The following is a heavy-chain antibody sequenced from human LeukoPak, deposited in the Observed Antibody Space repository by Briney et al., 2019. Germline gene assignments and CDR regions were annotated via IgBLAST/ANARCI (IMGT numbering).Heavy chain of an antibody. V-gene: IGHV1-8*01. D-gene: IGHD2/OR15-2a*01. Sequence: ASVKVSCKASGYTFTSFDLNWVRQAPGQGLEWVGWINPNNGNADYAQRFQGRVTMTRDTAISTVYMELSSLTYEDTAVYYCARPTNRPSNYYSMDVWGKGTTVTVSS. CDR3: ARPTNRPSNYYSMDV. CDR2: INPNNGNA. CDR1: GYTFTSFD. J-gene: IGHJ6*03.